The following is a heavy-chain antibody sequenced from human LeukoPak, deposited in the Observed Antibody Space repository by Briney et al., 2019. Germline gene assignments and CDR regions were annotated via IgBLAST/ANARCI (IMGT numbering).Heavy chain of an antibody. CDR1: GGSISSYY. Sequence: SERLSLTCTVSGGSISSYYWSWIRQPAGKGLEWIGRIYTSGSTNYNPSLKSRVTMSVDTSKNQFSLKLSSVTAADTAVYYCAREAYYYDSSGQNTLGYWGQGTLVTVSS. J-gene: IGHJ4*02. CDR3: AREAYYYDSSGQNTLGY. V-gene: IGHV4-4*07. CDR2: IYTSGST. D-gene: IGHD3-22*01.